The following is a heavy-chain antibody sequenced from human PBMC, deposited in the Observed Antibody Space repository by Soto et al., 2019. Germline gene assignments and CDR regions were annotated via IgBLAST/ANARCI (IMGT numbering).Heavy chain of an antibody. CDR1: GFTFGDYA. CDR2: IRSKAYGGTT. J-gene: IGHJ1*01. Sequence: PGGSLRLSCTASGFTFGDYAMSWVRQAPGKGLEWVGFIRSKAYGGTTEYAASVKGRFTISRDDSKSIAYLQMNSLKTEDTAVYYCTRGVYSSSWYILDPEKNAEYFQHWGQGTLVTVSS. V-gene: IGHV3-49*04. D-gene: IGHD6-13*01. CDR3: TRGVYSSSWYILDPEKNAEYFQH.